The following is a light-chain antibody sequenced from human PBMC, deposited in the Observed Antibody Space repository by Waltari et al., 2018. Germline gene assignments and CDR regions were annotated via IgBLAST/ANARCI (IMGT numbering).Light chain of an antibody. J-gene: IGLJ3*02. CDR2: DAS. V-gene: IGLV2-14*03. CDR1: SSDVGAYKY. Sequence: QSALTQPASVPGSPGPSITIPCLGSSSDVGAYKYVSSFQQHPGKAPKLIIYDASTRPSGTSDRFSGSKSGNTASLTISGLQAEDEADYYCSSYTTSRTWVFGGGTKLTVL. CDR3: SSYTTSRTWV.